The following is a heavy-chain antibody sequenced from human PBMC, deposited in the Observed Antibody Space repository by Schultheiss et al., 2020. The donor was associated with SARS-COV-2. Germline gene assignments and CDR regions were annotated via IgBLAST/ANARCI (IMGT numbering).Heavy chain of an antibody. D-gene: IGHD2-8*01. Sequence: SETLSLTCAVYGGSFSGYYWSWIRQPPGKGLEWIGEINHSGSTNYNPSLKSRISISGDTSKNQFSLKLSSVTAADTALYYCARGGVLRVYVGLMDVWGQGTTVTVSS. CDR3: ARGGVLRVYVGLMDV. CDR2: INHSGST. J-gene: IGHJ6*02. CDR1: GGSFSGYY. V-gene: IGHV4-34*01.